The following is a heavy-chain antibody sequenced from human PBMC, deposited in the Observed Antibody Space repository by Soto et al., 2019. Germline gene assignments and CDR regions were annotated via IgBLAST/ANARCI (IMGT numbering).Heavy chain of an antibody. J-gene: IGHJ4*02. CDR1: GFSVSSTY. Sequence: PGGSLRLSCAASGFSVSSTYMSWVRQAPGKGLEWVSTLSDGGRSHYADSVTGRFSVSRDNSKNTLYLQMSGLRADDTAIYYCSRDFTSGGYDFRGQGTQVTVSS. D-gene: IGHD5-12*01. V-gene: IGHV3-53*01. CDR3: SRDFTSGGYDF. CDR2: LSDGGRS.